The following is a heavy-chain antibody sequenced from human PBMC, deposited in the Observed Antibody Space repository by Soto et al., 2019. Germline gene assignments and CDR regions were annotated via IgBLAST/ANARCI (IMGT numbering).Heavy chain of an antibody. D-gene: IGHD5-12*01. CDR3: VKSRGGNNFDFFD. CDR1: GVTCSSYA. Sequence: AGGSLRLSCSASGVTCSSYAMHWVRQAPGKVLEYVSGIRGNGDPPFYADSVKGRFTISRDNSKNTLYLQMSSLSADDTAVYYCVKSRGGNNFDFFDWGQGALVTVSS. V-gene: IGHV3-64D*06. CDR2: IRGNGDPP. J-gene: IGHJ4*02.